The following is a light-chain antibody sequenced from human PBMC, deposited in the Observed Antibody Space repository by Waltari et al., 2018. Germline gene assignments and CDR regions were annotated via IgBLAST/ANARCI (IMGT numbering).Light chain of an antibody. Sequence: QSALTQPASVSGSPGQSITISCTGTSSDVGRYNFVSWYQHHPGKAPKLIIYEVTKRPSGVSNRFPCFKSCNPASLTISGLLFEDEADYYCCSYAFHSLVFGGGIKLTVL. CDR3: CSYAFHSLV. CDR1: SSDVGRYNF. CDR2: EVT. J-gene: IGLJ2*01. V-gene: IGLV2-23*02.